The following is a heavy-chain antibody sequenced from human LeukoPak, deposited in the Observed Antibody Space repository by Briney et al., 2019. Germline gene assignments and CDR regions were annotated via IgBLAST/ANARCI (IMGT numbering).Heavy chain of an antibody. V-gene: IGHV3-23*01. D-gene: IGHD5-18*01. CDR3: ARAGRWIRDY. CDR1: GFTFSSYA. CDR2: ISGSGGST. Sequence: GGSLRLSCAASGFTFSSYAMSWVRQAPGEGLEWVSAISGSGGSTYYADSVKGRFTISRDNSKNTLYLQMNSLRAEDTAVYYCARAGRWIRDYWGQGTRVTVSS. J-gene: IGHJ4*02.